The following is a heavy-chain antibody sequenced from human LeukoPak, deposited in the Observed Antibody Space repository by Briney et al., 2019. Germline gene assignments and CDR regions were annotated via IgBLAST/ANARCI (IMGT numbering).Heavy chain of an antibody. CDR3: ATKIQSGNYPVDY. CDR1: GFTFSNYW. J-gene: IGHJ4*02. CDR2: ISYDGSST. Sequence: PGRSLRLSCAASGFTFSNYWMHWVRQAPGKGLVWVSRISYDGSSTSYADSVRGRFTISRDNAKNTLNLQMNSLRAEDTAVYYCATKIQSGNYPVDYWGQGTLVTVSS. V-gene: IGHV3-74*01. D-gene: IGHD1-26*01.